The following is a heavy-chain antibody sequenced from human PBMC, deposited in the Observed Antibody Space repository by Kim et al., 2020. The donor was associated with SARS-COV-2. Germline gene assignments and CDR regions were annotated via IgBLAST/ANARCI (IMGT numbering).Heavy chain of an antibody. Sequence: SETLSLTCAVYGGSFSDYYWSWIRQAPGKGLEWIGEINPSGRTKYNPSLKSRVTISVDTSKNQFSLKLSSVTAADTAVYYCARPPSGTIKDFHPLGQGT. CDR2: INPSGRT. D-gene: IGHD1-26*01. CDR1: GGSFSDYY. V-gene: IGHV4-34*01. J-gene: IGHJ1*01. CDR3: ARPPSGTIKDFHP.